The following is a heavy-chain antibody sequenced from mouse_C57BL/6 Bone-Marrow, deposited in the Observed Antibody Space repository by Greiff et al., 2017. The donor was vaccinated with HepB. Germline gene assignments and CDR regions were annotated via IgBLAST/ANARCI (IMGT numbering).Heavy chain of an antibody. CDR1: GFTFSSYG. CDR2: ISSGGSYT. Sequence: EVQRVESGGDLVKPGGSLKLSCAASGFTFSSYGMSWVRQTPDKRLEWVATISSGGSYTYYPDSVKGRFPISRDNAKNTLYLQRSSLKSEDTALYYCARLLYAMDYWGQGTSVTVSS. CDR3: ARLLYAMDY. J-gene: IGHJ4*01. V-gene: IGHV5-6*01.